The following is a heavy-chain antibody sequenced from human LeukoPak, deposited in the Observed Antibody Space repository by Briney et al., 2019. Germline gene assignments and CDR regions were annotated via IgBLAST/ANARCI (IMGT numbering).Heavy chain of an antibody. CDR3: ASELWFGESNALDT. J-gene: IGHJ3*02. V-gene: IGHV3-48*03. Sequence: PGGSLRLSCAASGFDFKKYEMNWVRQAPGKGLEWISYISGKNIINYADSVKGRFTISRDNTKNSLCLQMNSLRAEDTAVYYCASELWFGESNALDTWGQGTVVTVSS. CDR2: ISGKNII. D-gene: IGHD3-10*01. CDR1: GFDFKKYE.